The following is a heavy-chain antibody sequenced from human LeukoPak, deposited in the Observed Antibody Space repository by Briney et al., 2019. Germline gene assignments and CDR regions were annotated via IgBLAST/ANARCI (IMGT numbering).Heavy chain of an antibody. Sequence: PSETLSLTCTVSGGSVSSGSYYWSWIRQPPGKGLEWIGHIYYSGSTNYNPTLKSRVTISVDTSKNQFSLKLSSVTAADTAVYYCASGDIVVVPAAGKSYYYYYGMDVWGQGTTVTVSS. CDR2: IYYSGST. D-gene: IGHD2-2*01. V-gene: IGHV4-61*01. CDR1: GGSVSSGSYY. J-gene: IGHJ6*02. CDR3: ASGDIVVVPAAGKSYYYYYGMDV.